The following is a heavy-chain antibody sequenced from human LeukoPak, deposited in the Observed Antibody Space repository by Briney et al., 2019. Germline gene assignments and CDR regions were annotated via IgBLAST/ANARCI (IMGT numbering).Heavy chain of an antibody. J-gene: IGHJ4*02. CDR1: GGSIRSSSYY. D-gene: IGHD2-2*01. CDR3: ASLPAAIPWAFDY. V-gene: IGHV4-39*01. Sequence: SETLSLTCTVSGGSIRSSSYYWGWIRQPPGKGLEWIGSIYYSGSTYYNPSLKSRVTISVDTSKNQFSLKLSSVTAADTAVYYCASLPAAIPWAFDYWGQGTLVTVSS. CDR2: IYYSGST.